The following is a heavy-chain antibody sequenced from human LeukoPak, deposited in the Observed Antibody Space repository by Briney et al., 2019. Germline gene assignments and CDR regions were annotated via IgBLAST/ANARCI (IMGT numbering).Heavy chain of an antibody. Sequence: GGSLRLSCAASGFTFSTYSMNWVRQAPGKGLEWVSYISDSSTTIYYADSVKGRFTISRDNAKNSLYLQMNSLRAEDTAVYYCARVLHKRNYDSTTYYGYWGQGTLVTVPS. J-gene: IGHJ4*02. D-gene: IGHD3-22*01. CDR2: ISDSSTTI. CDR1: GFTFSTYS. V-gene: IGHV3-48*01. CDR3: ARVLHKRNYDSTTYYGY.